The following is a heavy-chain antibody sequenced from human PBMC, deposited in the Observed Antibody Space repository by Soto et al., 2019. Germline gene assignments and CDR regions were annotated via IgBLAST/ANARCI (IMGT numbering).Heavy chain of an antibody. CDR3: AAPRGCYEAMDA. J-gene: IGHJ6*02. V-gene: IGHV1-69*01. Sequence: QVQLVQSGAEVKKPGSSVKVSCTASGGAFRNYAVSWVRQAPGQGLEWMGAVMPTFGAGVYAQKFQGRLTIFADESTNTAYLNVGSLTFEDAAIYYCAAPRGCYEAMDAWGQGTTLTVSS. CDR1: GGAFRNYA. D-gene: IGHD1-26*01. CDR2: VMPTFGAG.